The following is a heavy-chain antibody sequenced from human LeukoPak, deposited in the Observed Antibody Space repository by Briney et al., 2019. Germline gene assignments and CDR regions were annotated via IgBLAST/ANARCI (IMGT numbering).Heavy chain of an antibody. CDR3: AKDLPHYPYYFDY. D-gene: IGHD3-10*01. CDR1: GFTFSSYS. J-gene: IGHJ4*02. Sequence: GGSLRLSCAASGFTFSSYSMNWVRQAPGKGLEWVSSISSSSSYIYYADSVKGRFTISRDNAKNTLYLQMNSLRAEDTAVYYCAKDLPHYPYYFDYWGQGTLVTVSS. CDR2: ISSSSSYI. V-gene: IGHV3-21*04.